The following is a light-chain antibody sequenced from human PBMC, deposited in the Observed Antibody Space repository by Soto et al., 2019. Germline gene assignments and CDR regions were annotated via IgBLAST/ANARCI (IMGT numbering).Light chain of an antibody. CDR2: AAS. V-gene: IGKV1-9*01. J-gene: IGKJ3*01. Sequence: IQLTQSPSPLSASVGDRVTITCRASQGISSCLAWYQQKPGKAPKLLIYAASTLQGGVPSRFSGSGSGTDFTLTISSLQPEDFATYYCQQLNGYPFTFGPGTKVDIK. CDR1: QGISSC. CDR3: QQLNGYPFT.